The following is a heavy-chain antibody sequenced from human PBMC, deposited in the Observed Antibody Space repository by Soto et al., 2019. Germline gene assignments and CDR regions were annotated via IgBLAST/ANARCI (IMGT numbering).Heavy chain of an antibody. CDR3: ARAAAGNWFDP. J-gene: IGHJ5*02. CDR2: IWYDGSNK. CDR1: GFTFSSYG. V-gene: IGHV3-33*01. D-gene: IGHD6-13*01. Sequence: SLRLSCAASGFTFSSYGMHWVRQAPGKGLEWVAVIWYDGSNKYYADSVKGRFTIPRDNSKNTLYLQMNSLRAEDTAVYYCARAAAGNWFDPWGQGTLVTVSS.